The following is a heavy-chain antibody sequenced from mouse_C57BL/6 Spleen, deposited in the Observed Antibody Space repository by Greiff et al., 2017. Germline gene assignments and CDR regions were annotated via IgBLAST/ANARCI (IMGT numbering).Heavy chain of an antibody. D-gene: IGHD1-1*01. J-gene: IGHJ2*01. V-gene: IGHV5-6*02. CDR1: GFTFSSYG. CDR2: ISSGGSYT. CDR3: ARLSRYYFDY. Sequence: EVKLEESGGDLVKPGGSLKLSCAASGFTFSSYGMSWVRQTPDKRLEWVATISSGGSYTYYPDSVKGRFTISRDNAKNTLYLQMSSLKSEDTAMYYCARLSRYYFDYWGQGTTLTVSS.